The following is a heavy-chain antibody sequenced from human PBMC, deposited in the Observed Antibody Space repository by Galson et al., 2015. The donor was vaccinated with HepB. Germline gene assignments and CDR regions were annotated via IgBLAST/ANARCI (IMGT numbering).Heavy chain of an antibody. CDR1: GFTFSSYS. CDR3: ARVFFPWDDSPYYFHGMDV. J-gene: IGHJ6*02. Sequence: SLRLSCATSGFTFSSYSINWVRQAPGKGLEWVSSISTDANYIYYADSMKGRFTISRDNAQNSAYLQINSLRVEDTAVYFCARVFFPWDDSPYYFHGMDVWGQGTTVTVSS. V-gene: IGHV3-21*06. D-gene: IGHD1-1*01. CDR2: ISTDANYI.